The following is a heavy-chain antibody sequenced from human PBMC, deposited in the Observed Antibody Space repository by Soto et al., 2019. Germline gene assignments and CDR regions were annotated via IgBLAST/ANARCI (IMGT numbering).Heavy chain of an antibody. CDR2: IYYSGST. CDR3: ARANSSSWYEFYFDY. Sequence: SETLSLTCTVSGGSISSYYWSWIRQPPGKGLEWIGYIYYSGSTNYNPSLKSRVTISVDTSKNQFSLKLSSVTAADTAVYYCARANSSSWYEFYFDYWGQGTLVTVSS. V-gene: IGHV4-59*08. J-gene: IGHJ4*02. D-gene: IGHD6-13*01. CDR1: GGSISSYY.